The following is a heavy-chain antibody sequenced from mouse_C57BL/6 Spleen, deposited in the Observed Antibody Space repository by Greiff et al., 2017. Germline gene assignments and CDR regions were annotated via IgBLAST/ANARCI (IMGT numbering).Heavy chain of an antibody. J-gene: IGHJ4*01. Sequence: QVQLKESGAELMKPGASVKLSCKATGYTFTGYWIEWVKQRPGHGLEWIGEILPGSGSTNYNEKFKGKATFTADTSSNTAYMQLSSLTTEDSAIYYCARSIYYYGSREDAMDYWGQGTSVTVSS. D-gene: IGHD1-1*01. CDR3: ARSIYYYGSREDAMDY. V-gene: IGHV1-9*01. CDR1: GYTFTGYW. CDR2: ILPGSGST.